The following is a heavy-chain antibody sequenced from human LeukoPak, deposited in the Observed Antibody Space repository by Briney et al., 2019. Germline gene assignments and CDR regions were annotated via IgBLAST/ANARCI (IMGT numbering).Heavy chain of an antibody. J-gene: IGHJ4*02. CDR1: GGSISSGGYS. D-gene: IGHD3-22*01. V-gene: IGHV4-30-2*05. Sequence: PSETLSLTCAVSGGSISSGGYSWSWIRQPPGKGLEWIGYIYYSGSTYYNPSLKSRVTISVDTSKNQFSLKLSSVTAADTAVYYCARGPDSSGFYYFDYWGQGTLVTVSS. CDR3: ARGPDSSGFYYFDY. CDR2: IYYSGST.